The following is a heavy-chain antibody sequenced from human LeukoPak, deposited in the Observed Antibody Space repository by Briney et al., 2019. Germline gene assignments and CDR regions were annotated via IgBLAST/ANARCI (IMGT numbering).Heavy chain of an antibody. V-gene: IGHV3-30-3*01. J-gene: IGHJ6*03. Sequence: GRSLRLSCAASGFTFSSYAMHWVRQAPGKGLEWVAVISYDGSDKYYADSVKGRFTISRDNSKNTLYLQMNSLRAEDTAVYHCARGGRYYDFWSGYPRLTYYYYYMDVWGKGTTVTVSS. CDR1: GFTFSSYA. CDR2: ISYDGSDK. CDR3: ARGGRYYDFWSGYPRLTYYYYYMDV. D-gene: IGHD3-3*01.